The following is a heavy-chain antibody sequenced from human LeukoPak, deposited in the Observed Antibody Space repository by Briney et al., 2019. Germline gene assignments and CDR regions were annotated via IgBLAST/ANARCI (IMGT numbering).Heavy chain of an antibody. V-gene: IGHV4-39*07. CDR2: IYYSGST. CDR1: XGSISSSSYY. Sequence: TVXXGSISSSSYYWGWIRQPPXXXLEXIGSIYYSGSTYYNPSLKSRVTISVDTSKNQFSLKLSSVTAADTAVYYCARCSPLPGANWYFDLWGRGTLVTVSS. CDR3: ARCSPLPGANWYFDL. J-gene: IGHJ2*01. D-gene: IGHD3-10*02.